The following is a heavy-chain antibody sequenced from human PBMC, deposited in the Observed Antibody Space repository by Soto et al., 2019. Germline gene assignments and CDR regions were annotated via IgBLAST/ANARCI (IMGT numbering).Heavy chain of an antibody. J-gene: IGHJ3*02. D-gene: IGHD4-17*01. Sequence: ALVRVSCKASGHTFTSYYMHWVRQAPGQGLEWMGIINPSGGSTSYAQKFQGRVTMTRDTSTSTVYMELSSLRSEDTAVYYCARGLLRWNALDIWGQGTMVTVSS. CDR1: GHTFTSYY. CDR3: ARGLLRWNALDI. CDR2: INPSGGST. V-gene: IGHV1-46*01.